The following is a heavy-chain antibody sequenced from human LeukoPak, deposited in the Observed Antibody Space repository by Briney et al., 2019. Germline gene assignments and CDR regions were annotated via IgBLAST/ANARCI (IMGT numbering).Heavy chain of an antibody. CDR1: GFSFSDYN. Sequence: GGSLRLSCAASGFSFSDYNMHWVRQAPGKGLEWMAVISYNGINEYYADSVKGRFTCSRDNSKNTLYLQMNSLRAVDTALYYCAKGDSYYYMDVWGKGATVTVSS. J-gene: IGHJ6*03. CDR3: AKGDSYYYMDV. CDR2: ISYNGINE. D-gene: IGHD3-16*01. V-gene: IGHV3-30*18.